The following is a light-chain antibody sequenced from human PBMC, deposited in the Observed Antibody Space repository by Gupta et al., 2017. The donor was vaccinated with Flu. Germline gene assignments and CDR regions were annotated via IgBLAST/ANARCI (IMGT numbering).Light chain of an antibody. Sequence: DIQRTQSPSSLSASVGDRVTITRRASQSISSYLNWYQQKPGKAPKLLIYAASSLQSGVPSRFSGSGSGTDFTLTSSRLQPEDFATYYCHQSYSTPLTFGGGTKVEIK. CDR3: HQSYSTPLT. V-gene: IGKV1-39*01. CDR1: QSISSY. CDR2: AAS. J-gene: IGKJ4*01.